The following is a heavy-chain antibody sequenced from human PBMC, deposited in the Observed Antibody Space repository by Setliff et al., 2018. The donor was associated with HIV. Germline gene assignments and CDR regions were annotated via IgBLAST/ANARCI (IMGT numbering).Heavy chain of an antibody. CDR2: INPNNGGT. V-gene: IGHV1-2*06. Sequence: GASVKVSCKALGFLVTGYNVHWVRQAPGHGPEWLGRINPNNGGTNYAQKFQGRVTMSLDTSTSTVYLELKALTSDDTAVYYCVRPRVFDSFDVWGPGTMVTVSS. CDR1: GFLVTGYN. J-gene: IGHJ3*01. CDR3: VRPRVFDSFDV.